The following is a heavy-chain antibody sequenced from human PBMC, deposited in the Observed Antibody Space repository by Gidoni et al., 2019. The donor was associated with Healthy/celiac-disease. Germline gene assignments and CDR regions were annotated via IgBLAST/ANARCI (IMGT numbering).Heavy chain of an antibody. CDR3: ASDPYYYGSGSYFDP. Sequence: QVQLVESGGGVVQPGRSLRLSCAASGFTFSSYGMHWVRQATGKGLEWVAVIWYDGSNKYYADSVKGRFTISRDNSKNTLYLQMNSLIAEDTAVYYCASDPYYYGSGSYFDPWGQGTLVTVSS. CDR1: GFTFSSYG. CDR2: IWYDGSNK. V-gene: IGHV3-33*01. J-gene: IGHJ5*02. D-gene: IGHD3-10*01.